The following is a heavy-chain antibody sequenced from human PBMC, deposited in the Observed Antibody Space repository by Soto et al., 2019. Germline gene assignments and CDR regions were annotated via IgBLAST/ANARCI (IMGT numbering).Heavy chain of an antibody. CDR1: GYTFTSYG. V-gene: IGHV1-18*04. D-gene: IGHD6-19*01. Sequence: QVQLVQSGAEVKKPGASVKVSCKASGYTFTSYGISWVRQAPGQGLEWMGWISAYNGNTNYAQKLQGRVTMTTDTSTSTAYMELRSLRSDDTAVYYCARDQPNQYSSCWYDPDYYGMDVWGQGTTVTVSS. CDR3: ARDQPNQYSSCWYDPDYYGMDV. CDR2: ISAYNGNT. J-gene: IGHJ6*02.